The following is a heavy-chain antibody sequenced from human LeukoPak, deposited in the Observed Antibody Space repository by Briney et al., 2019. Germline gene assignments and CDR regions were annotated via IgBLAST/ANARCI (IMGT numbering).Heavy chain of an antibody. CDR3: AKDGGSRDFDY. V-gene: IGHV3-23*01. D-gene: IGHD4-23*01. J-gene: IGHJ4*02. CDR2: ISGSGGST. Sequence: GGSLRLSCEGSGFTFRTYGMYWVRQAPGKGLEWVSAISGSGGSTFYADSVKGRFTISRDNSKNTVYLQMNSLRAEDTAVYYCAKDGGSRDFDYWGQGTLVTVSS. CDR1: GFTFRTYG.